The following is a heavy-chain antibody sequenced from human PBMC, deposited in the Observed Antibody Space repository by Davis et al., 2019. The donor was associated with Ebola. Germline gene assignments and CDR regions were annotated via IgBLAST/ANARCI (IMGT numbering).Heavy chain of an antibody. CDR2: VSSTGKGT. J-gene: IGHJ6*02. CDR3: ASSHYDILTGFSLGMDV. V-gene: IGHV3-23*01. D-gene: IGHD3-9*01. CDR1: GFDFSRYA. Sequence: GGSLRLSCAASGFDFSRYAMSWVRQPPGRGLEWVSTVSSTGKGTFYAESLRGRFIVSRDNSGNTLYLQMNSLRAEDTAVYYCASSHYDILTGFSLGMDVWGQGTTVTVSS.